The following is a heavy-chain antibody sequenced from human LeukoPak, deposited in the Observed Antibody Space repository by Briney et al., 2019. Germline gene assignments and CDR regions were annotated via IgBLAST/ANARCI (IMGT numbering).Heavy chain of an antibody. D-gene: IGHD6-13*01. CDR1: GYTFTNYA. CDR3: ARDNYGAEEGIGSSLVWLDP. Sequence: ASVKVSCKASGYTFTNYAMNWVRQVPGQGLEWMGWTDTNTGNPTYAQGFTEQFVFSLDTSVNTAYLQINSLKSEDTAVYYCARDNYGAEEGIGSSLVWLDPWGQGTLVTVSS. J-gene: IGHJ5*02. V-gene: IGHV7-4-1*02. CDR2: TDTNTGNP.